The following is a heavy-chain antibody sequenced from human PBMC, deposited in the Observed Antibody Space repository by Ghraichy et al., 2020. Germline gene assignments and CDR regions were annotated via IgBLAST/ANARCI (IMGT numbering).Heavy chain of an antibody. CDR2: IIPIFGTA. J-gene: IGHJ6*02. CDR3: ARAAGARSCSSTNCYGMDV. CDR1: GGTFSSYA. D-gene: IGHD2-2*01. Sequence: SVKVSCKASGGTFSSYAISWVRQAPGQGLEWMGGIIPIFGTANYAQKFQGRVTITADESTSTAYMELSSLRSEDTAVYYCARAAGARSCSSTNCYGMDVWGQGTTVTVSS. V-gene: IGHV1-69*13.